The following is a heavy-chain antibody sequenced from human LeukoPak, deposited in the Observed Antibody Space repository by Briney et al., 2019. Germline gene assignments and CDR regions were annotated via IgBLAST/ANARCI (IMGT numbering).Heavy chain of an antibody. V-gene: IGHV3-74*01. D-gene: IGHD4-11*01. Sequence: GGSLRPSCAASGSTSSSSWRHGVRQAPGKGLGWVSGIISEGGSTTYAASVKGRFPISRDNAKNSLYLQMNSLRAEDTAVYYCARDPYAYSNHGNYWGQGTLVTVSS. CDR1: GSTSSSSW. J-gene: IGHJ4*02. CDR2: IISEGGST. CDR3: ARDPYAYSNHGNY.